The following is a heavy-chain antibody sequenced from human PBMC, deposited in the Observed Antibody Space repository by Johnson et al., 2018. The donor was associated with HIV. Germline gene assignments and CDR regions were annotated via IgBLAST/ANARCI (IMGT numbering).Heavy chain of an antibody. CDR2: IRWNSGSI. CDR3: ARGHWAFDI. V-gene: IGHV3-9*01. D-gene: IGHD1-1*01. Sequence: VQLVESGGGLVQPGRSLRLSCTASGFTFDDYAMHWVRQAPGKGLEWVSGIRWNSGSIGYADSVKGRFTISSDNAKNSLYLQMNSLRAEDTAVYYCARGHWAFDIWGQGTMVTVSS. J-gene: IGHJ3*02. CDR1: GFTFDDYA.